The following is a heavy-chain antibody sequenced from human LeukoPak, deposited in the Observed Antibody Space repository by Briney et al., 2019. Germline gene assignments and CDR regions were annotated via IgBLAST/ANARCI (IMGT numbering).Heavy chain of an antibody. CDR3: ARDHRGSSSWYSP. CDR1: GYTFTCYY. Sequence: ASVKVSCKASGYTFTCYYMHWVRQAPGQGLEWMGWINPNSGGTNYAQKFQGRVTMTRDTSISTAYMELSRLRSDDTAVYYCARDHRGSSSWYSPWGQGTMVTVSS. CDR2: INPNSGGT. D-gene: IGHD6-13*01. V-gene: IGHV1-2*02. J-gene: IGHJ3*01.